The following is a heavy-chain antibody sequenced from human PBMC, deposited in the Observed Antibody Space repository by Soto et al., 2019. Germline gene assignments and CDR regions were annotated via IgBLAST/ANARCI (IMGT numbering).Heavy chain of an antibody. Sequence: EVQLVESAGGLVKPGGSLRLSCVASGFSFNEAWMKWVRQAPGEGLEWVGRIKTSAGGGATDYAAPVQGRFTISRDDSKNALYLHMISLRTEDTAIYYCTTGSVEGIWGQGTTVTVSS. CDR1: GFSFNEAW. CDR2: IKTSAGGGAT. J-gene: IGHJ6*02. CDR3: TTGSVEGI. V-gene: IGHV3-15*07. D-gene: IGHD2-15*01.